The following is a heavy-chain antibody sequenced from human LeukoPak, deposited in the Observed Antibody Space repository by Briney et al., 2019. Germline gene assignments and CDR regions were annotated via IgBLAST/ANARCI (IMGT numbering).Heavy chain of an antibody. D-gene: IGHD3-16*01. J-gene: IGHJ4*02. V-gene: IGHV4-39*01. CDR3: ARGALMGARKFDY. Sequence: SETLSLTCTVSGGSISSSCYYWGWIRQPPGKGLEWIGSIYYSGSTYYNLSLKSRVTISVDTSKNQFSLKLSSVTAADTAVYYCARGALMGARKFDYWGQGTLVTVSS. CDR1: GGSISSSCYY. CDR2: IYYSGST.